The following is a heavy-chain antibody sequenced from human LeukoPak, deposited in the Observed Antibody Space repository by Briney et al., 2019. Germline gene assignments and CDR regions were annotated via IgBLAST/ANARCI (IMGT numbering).Heavy chain of an antibody. V-gene: IGHV3-23*01. CDR2: ITGGGDNT. D-gene: IGHD3-3*01. Sequence: GGSLRLSCAASGFIFSGDDMNWVRQAPGTGLDWVSGITGGGDNTFYADSVKGRFTISRDNSKNTVYLQVNSLRAEDTAIYYCAIVSWSGYHSWGQGILVTVSS. CDR3: AIVSWSGYHS. CDR1: GFIFSGDD. J-gene: IGHJ4*02.